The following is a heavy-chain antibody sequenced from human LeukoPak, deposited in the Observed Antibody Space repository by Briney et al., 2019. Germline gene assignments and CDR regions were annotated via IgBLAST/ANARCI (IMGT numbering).Heavy chain of an antibody. D-gene: IGHD1-14*01. Sequence: SETLSLTCTVSGGSISSYYWSWIRQPPGKGLEWIGYIYYSGSTNYNPSLKSRVAISVDSFKNQFCLSLSSVTAADTAVYYCARGPYCENRDAFDIWGQGTMVTVSS. CDR1: GGSISSYY. CDR3: ARGPYCENRDAFDI. V-gene: IGHV4-59*01. CDR2: IYYSGST. J-gene: IGHJ3*02.